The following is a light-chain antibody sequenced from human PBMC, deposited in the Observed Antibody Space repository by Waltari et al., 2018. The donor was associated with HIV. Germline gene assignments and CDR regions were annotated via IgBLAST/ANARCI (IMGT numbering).Light chain of an antibody. Sequence: QAVVTQEPSLTVSPGGTVTLTCGSSTGAVTSGHYPYWFQQKPGHAPKTLIYDTNNKPSWTPARFSGALLGGEAALTLSGAQPEDEADYYCLLSYTDARVFGGGTKLTVL. CDR1: TGAVTSGHY. J-gene: IGLJ3*02. V-gene: IGLV7-46*01. CDR2: DTN. CDR3: LLSYTDARV.